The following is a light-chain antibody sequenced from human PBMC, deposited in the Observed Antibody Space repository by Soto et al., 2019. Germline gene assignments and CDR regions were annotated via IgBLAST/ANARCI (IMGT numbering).Light chain of an antibody. CDR3: QQYGSSQS. V-gene: IGKV3-20*01. J-gene: IGKJ1*01. Sequence: EIVLTQSPGTLSLSPGERATLPCRASQSVSSSYLAWYQQKPGQAPRLLIYGASSRATGIPDRFSGGGSGTDCTLTISRLEPEDFAVYYCQQYGSSQSFGQGTKVEIK. CDR2: GAS. CDR1: QSVSSSY.